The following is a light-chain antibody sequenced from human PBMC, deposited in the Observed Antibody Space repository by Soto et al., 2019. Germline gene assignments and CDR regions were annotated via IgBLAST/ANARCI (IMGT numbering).Light chain of an antibody. CDR1: QSISTE. CDR2: SAS. V-gene: IGKV3-15*01. CDR3: QQGHNWPLT. J-gene: IGKJ2*01. Sequence: EIAMTQSPATLSVSPGERATLSCRASQSISTELAWYQQIPGQPPRLLIYSASTRATGVPARFTGSGSCSEFTLTIRGLQSEDFAIYYCQQGHNWPLTFGQGTRLEI.